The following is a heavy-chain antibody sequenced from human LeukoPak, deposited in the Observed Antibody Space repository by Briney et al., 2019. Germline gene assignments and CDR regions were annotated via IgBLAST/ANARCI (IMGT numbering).Heavy chain of an antibody. CDR1: GFTFSSYA. CDR2: ISYDGSNK. Sequence: PGGSLRLSCAASGFTFSSYAMHWVRQAPGKGLEWVAVISYDGSNKYYADSVKGRFTISRDNSKNTLYLQMNGLRAEDTAVYYCARDRGQLDNYYYYGMDVWGQGTTVTVSS. D-gene: IGHD6-13*01. CDR3: ARDRGQLDNYYYYGMDV. V-gene: IGHV3-30-3*01. J-gene: IGHJ6*02.